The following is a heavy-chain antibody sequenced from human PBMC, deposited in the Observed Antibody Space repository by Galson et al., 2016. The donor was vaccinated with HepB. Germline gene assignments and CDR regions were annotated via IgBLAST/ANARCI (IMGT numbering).Heavy chain of an antibody. Sequence: SLRLSCAASGFTFDDYAMHWVRQAPGKGLEWVSGISWNSGSKGYADSVKGRFTISRDNAKNSLDLQMNSLRPEDTALYYCVKESLVYSSSWLHGGGDNWGQGTLVTVSS. J-gene: IGHJ4*02. D-gene: IGHD6-13*01. CDR3: VKESLVYSSSWLHGGGDN. CDR1: GFTFDDYA. CDR2: ISWNSGSK. V-gene: IGHV3-9*01.